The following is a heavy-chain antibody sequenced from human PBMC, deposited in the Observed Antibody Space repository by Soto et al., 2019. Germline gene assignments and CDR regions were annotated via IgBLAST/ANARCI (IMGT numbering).Heavy chain of an antibody. J-gene: IGHJ6*02. CDR2: IDPSDSYT. Sequence: GESLKIFCKGSGYSFTSYWISWVRQMPGKGLEWMGRIDPSDSYTNYSPSFQGHVTISADKSISTAYLQWSSLKASDTAMYYCAGVYYYDSSGYPISGMDVWGQGTTVTVS. CDR3: AGVYYYDSSGYPISGMDV. CDR1: GYSFTSYW. V-gene: IGHV5-10-1*01. D-gene: IGHD3-22*01.